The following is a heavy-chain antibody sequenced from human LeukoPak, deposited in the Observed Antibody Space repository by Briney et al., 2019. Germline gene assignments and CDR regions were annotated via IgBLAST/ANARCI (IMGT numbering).Heavy chain of an antibody. D-gene: IGHD1-26*01. CDR2: ISGSGGST. J-gene: IGHJ4*02. V-gene: IGHV3-23*01. Sequence: GGSLRLSCAASGFTFSSYAMSWVRQAPGKGLEWVSAISGSGGSTYYADSVKGRFTISRDNSKNTLYLQMNSLRAEDTAVYYCAKEEVGATFLGGSSYFDYWGQGTLVTVSS. CDR1: GFTFSSYA. CDR3: AKEEVGATFLGGSSYFDY.